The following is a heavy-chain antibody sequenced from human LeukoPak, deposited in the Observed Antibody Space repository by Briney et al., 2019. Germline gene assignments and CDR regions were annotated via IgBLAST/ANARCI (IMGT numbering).Heavy chain of an antibody. D-gene: IGHD3-10*01. CDR3: ARDHLSMVRGVIIAYYFYYMDV. J-gene: IGHJ6*03. Sequence: GGSLRLPCAASGSSFSTYAMHWVRQAPGKGLEYVSGISVSGRNTYYANSVKGRFTVSRDNSKNTLYLQMGGLRAEDPAVYYCARDHLSMVRGVIIAYYFYYMDVWGKGTTVTVSS. CDR1: GSSFSTYA. CDR2: ISVSGRNT. V-gene: IGHV3-64*01.